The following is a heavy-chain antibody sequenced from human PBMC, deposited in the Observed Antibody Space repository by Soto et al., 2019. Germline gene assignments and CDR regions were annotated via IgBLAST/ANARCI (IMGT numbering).Heavy chain of an antibody. CDR2: IYPGDSDT. CDR3: ARLRGSSRSLYYYGMDV. Sequence: PGESLKISCKGSGYSFTSYWIGWVRQMPGKDLEWMGIIYPGDSDTRYSPSFQGQVTISADKSISTAYLQWSSLKASDTAMYYCARLRGSSRSLYYYGMDVWGQGTTVTVSS. V-gene: IGHV5-51*01. CDR1: GYSFTSYW. J-gene: IGHJ6*02. D-gene: IGHD6-6*01.